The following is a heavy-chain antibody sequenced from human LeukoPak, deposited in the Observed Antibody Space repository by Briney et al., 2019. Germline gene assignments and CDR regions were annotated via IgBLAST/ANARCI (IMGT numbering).Heavy chain of an antibody. J-gene: IGHJ4*02. CDR3: ARRTIDSSGSYFDY. CDR1: GYRFTSYW. Sequence: GESLQVSCKGSGYRFTSYWIGWVRQMPGKGLEWMGIIYPGDSDTRYSPSFQGQVTISADKSISTAYLQWSSLKASDTAMYYCARRTIDSSGSYFDYWGQGTLVTVSS. D-gene: IGHD3-22*01. CDR2: IYPGDSDT. V-gene: IGHV5-51*01.